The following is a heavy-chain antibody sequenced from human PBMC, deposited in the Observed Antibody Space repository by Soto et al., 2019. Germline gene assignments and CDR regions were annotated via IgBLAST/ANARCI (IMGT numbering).Heavy chain of an antibody. J-gene: IGHJ4*02. CDR3: ARDHSGWYHQFDY. Sequence: QVQLVQSGAEVKKPGSSVKVSCKASGGTFSSYAISWVRQAPGQGLEWMGGIIPIFGTANYAQKFQGRVTSTAAESTSTAYMVLSSLRSEDTAVYYCARDHSGWYHQFDYWGQGALVPVSS. D-gene: IGHD6-19*01. CDR1: GGTFSSYA. V-gene: IGHV1-69*12. CDR2: IIPIFGTA.